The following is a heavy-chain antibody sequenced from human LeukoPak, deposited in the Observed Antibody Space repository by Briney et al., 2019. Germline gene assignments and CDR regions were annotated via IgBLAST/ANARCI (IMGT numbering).Heavy chain of an antibody. CDR3: AKALYSSSPIKYAFDI. CDR1: GFTFSSYA. Sequence: PGGSLRLSCAASGFTFSSYAMSWVRQAPGKGLEWVSAISGSGGSTYYADSVKGRFTISRDNSKNTLYLQMNSLRAEDTAVYYCAKALYSSSPIKYAFDIWGQGTMVTVSS. CDR2: ISGSGGST. D-gene: IGHD6-6*01. V-gene: IGHV3-23*01. J-gene: IGHJ3*02.